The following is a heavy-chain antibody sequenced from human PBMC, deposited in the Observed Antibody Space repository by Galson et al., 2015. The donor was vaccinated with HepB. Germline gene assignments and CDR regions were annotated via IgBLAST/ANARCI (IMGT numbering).Heavy chain of an antibody. CDR3: ARTFYFDY. CDR2: VSSDENNI. V-gene: IGHV3-30*04. Sequence: SLRLSCAASGFDVSAFAMHWVRQTPGKGLEWVAVVSSDENNIYSADSVRGRFTISRDNSRDTLYLEMNSLRVEDTAVYYCARTFYFDYCGQGTLVTVSS. J-gene: IGHJ4*02. CDR1: GFDVSAFA.